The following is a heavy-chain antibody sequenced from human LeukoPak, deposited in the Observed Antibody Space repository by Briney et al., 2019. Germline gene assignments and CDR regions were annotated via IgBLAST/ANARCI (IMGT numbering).Heavy chain of an antibody. V-gene: IGHV3-74*01. D-gene: IGHD3-22*01. CDR3: AKEGDYYDSSGSNWFDP. Sequence: GGSLRLSCAASGFTFSSYWMHWVRQAPGKGLVWVSRINSDGSSTSYADSVKGRFTISRDNSKNTLYLQMNSLRAEDTAVYYCAKEGDYYDSSGSNWFDPWGQGTLVTVSS. CDR1: GFTFSSYW. J-gene: IGHJ5*02. CDR2: INSDGSST.